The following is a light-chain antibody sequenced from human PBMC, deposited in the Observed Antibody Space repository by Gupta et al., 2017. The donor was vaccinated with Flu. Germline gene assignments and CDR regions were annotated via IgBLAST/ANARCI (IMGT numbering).Light chain of an antibody. J-gene: IGLJ1*01. Sequence: QSALTQPASVSGSPGQSITISCTGTSSDVGTYNGVSWYQQPPGKAPKLIIDEGTKRPSDVSNRFAASSSGTTASLTISGLQADDDAYYYSSSYAGSNTVVFGSGTQLTVL. CDR1: SSDVGTYNG. V-gene: IGLV2-23*01. CDR2: EGT. CDR3: SSYAGSNTVV.